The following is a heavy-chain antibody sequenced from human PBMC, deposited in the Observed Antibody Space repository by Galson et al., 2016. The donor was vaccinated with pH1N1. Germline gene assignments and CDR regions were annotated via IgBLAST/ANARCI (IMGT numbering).Heavy chain of an antibody. D-gene: IGHD3-10*01. V-gene: IGHV1-69*13. Sequence: SVKVSCKASGGTFSSYAINWVRQAPGQGLEWMGGIIPIFGTANYAQKFQGRVTITADESTSTAYMELSSLRVEDTAAYYCAKGYGSGSFSELEYWGQGTLVTVSS. CDR3: AKGYGSGSFSELEY. CDR2: IIPIFGTA. J-gene: IGHJ4*02. CDR1: GGTFSSYA.